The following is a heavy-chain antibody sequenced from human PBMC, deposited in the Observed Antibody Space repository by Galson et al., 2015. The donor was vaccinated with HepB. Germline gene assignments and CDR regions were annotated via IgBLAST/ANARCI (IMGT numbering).Heavy chain of an antibody. V-gene: IGHV3-7*03. CDR3: ARFRYGLGYFDY. D-gene: IGHD3-10*01. J-gene: IGHJ4*02. Sequence: SLRLSCAASGFTFSDCWMSWVRQTPGKGLEWVANINQDGSDIYYVDSVEGRFTISRDNARDSLHLQMNSLRAEDTAVYYCARFRYGLGYFDYWGQGILVTVSS. CDR2: INQDGSDI. CDR1: GFTFSDCW.